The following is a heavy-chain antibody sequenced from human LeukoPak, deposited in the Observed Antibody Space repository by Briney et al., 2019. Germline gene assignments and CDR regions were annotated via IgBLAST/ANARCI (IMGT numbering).Heavy chain of an antibody. CDR2: IYHSGST. CDR3: ARVCSSTSCYFY. V-gene: IGHV4-38-2*01. CDR1: GYSISGGYY. J-gene: IGHJ4*02. D-gene: IGHD2-2*01. Sequence: SETLSLTCAVSGYSISGGYYWGWIRQPPGKGLEWIGSIYHSGSTYYNPSLKSRATISVDTSKNQFSLKLSSVTAADTAVYYCARVCSSTSCYFYWGQGTLVTVSS.